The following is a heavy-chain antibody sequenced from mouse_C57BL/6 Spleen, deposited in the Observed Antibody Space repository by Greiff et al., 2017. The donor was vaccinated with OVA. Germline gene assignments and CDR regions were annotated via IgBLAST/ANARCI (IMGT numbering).Heavy chain of an antibody. CDR1: GFTFTNSY. CDR2: IDPANGNT. CDR3: APELGRYAMDY. Sequence: EVQLQQSVAELVRPGASVKLSCTASGFTFTNSYMHWVKQRPEQGLEWIGRIDPANGNTNYAPKFPGKATLTADTSSNTAYLQLSSLTSDDTAIYYRAPELGRYAMDYWGQGTSVTVSS. J-gene: IGHJ4*01. V-gene: IGHV14-3*01. D-gene: IGHD4-1*01.